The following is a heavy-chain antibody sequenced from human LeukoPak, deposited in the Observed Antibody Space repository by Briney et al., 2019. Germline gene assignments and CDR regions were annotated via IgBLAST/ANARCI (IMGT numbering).Heavy chain of an antibody. Sequence: ASVKVSCKASGYTFTSYGISWVRQAPGQGLKWMGWISAYNGNTNYAQKLQGRVTMTTDTSTSTAYMELSSLRSEDTAVYYCARAGITMVRGVLYYYYGMDVWGQGTTVTVSS. D-gene: IGHD3-10*01. CDR1: GYTFTSYG. CDR3: ARAGITMVRGVLYYYYGMDV. CDR2: ISAYNGNT. V-gene: IGHV1-18*01. J-gene: IGHJ6*02.